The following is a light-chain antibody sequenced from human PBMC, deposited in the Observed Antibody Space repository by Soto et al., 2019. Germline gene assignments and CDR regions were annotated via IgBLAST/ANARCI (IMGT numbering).Light chain of an antibody. J-gene: IGLJ1*01. Sequence: QSVLTQPPSVSGAPGQRVTISCTGSSSNIGADYDVHWYQQLPGTAPKLILYEVTNRPSGVSSRFSGSKSGNTASLTISGLQAEDEADYYCSSYTVSAAPYVFGTGTKVTVL. CDR3: SSYTVSAAPYV. CDR2: EVT. CDR1: SSNIGADYD. V-gene: IGLV1-40*01.